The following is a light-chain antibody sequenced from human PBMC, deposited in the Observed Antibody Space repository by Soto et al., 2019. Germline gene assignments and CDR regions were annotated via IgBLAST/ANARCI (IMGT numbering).Light chain of an antibody. Sequence: QSALTQPPSASGSPGQSVTLSCTGTNSDVGGYNYVSWYQQHPGKAPKLMIYEVNKRPSGVPDRFSGSKSGTTASLTVSGLQAEDEADYYCSSYAGSNNLVFGGGTKLTVL. CDR3: SSYAGSNNLV. CDR1: NSDVGGYNY. V-gene: IGLV2-8*01. J-gene: IGLJ2*01. CDR2: EVN.